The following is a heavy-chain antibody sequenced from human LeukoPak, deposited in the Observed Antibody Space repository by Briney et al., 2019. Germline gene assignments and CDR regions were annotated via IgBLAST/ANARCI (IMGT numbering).Heavy chain of an antibody. D-gene: IGHD6-19*01. J-gene: IGHJ4*02. CDR2: ISYDGSNK. CDR1: GFTFSSYA. CDR3: ASGEDSSGWYGY. Sequence: PWGSLRLSCAASGFTFSSYAMHWVRQAPGKGLEWVAVISYDGSNKYYADSVKGRFTISRDNSKNTLYLQMSSLRAEDTAVYYCASGEDSSGWYGYWGQGTLVTVSS. V-gene: IGHV3-30*04.